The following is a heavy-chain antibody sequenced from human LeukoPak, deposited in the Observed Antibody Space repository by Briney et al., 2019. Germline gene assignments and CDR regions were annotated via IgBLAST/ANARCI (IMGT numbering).Heavy chain of an antibody. CDR3: AKVFQGPPNPSVTTDAFDI. D-gene: IGHD1-14*01. J-gene: IGHJ3*02. CDR1: GFTFSRYG. Sequence: PGGSLRLSCAASGFTFSRYGMHWVRQAPGKGLEWVAVISYDGSNKYYADSVKGRFTISRDNSKNTLYLQMNSLRAEDTAVYYCAKVFQGPPNPSVTTDAFDIWGQGTMVTVSS. CDR2: ISYDGSNK. V-gene: IGHV3-30*18.